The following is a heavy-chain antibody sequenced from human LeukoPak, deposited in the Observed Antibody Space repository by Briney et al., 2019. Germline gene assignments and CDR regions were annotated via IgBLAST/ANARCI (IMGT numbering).Heavy chain of an antibody. CDR1: GYTFTSYG. CDR2: MNLNSGNT. V-gene: IGHV1-8*02. J-gene: IGHJ5*02. CDR3: ARGPSAYCSGGSCYSGSAWFDP. D-gene: IGHD2-15*01. Sequence: ASVEVSCKASGYTFTSYGISWVRQAPGQGLEWMGWMNLNSGNTGYAQKFQGRVTMTRNTSISTAYMELSSLRSEDTAVYYCARGPSAYCSGGSCYSGSAWFDPWGQGTLVTVSS.